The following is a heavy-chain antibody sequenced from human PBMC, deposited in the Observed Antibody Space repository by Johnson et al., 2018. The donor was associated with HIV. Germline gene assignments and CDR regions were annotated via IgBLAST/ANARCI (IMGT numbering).Heavy chain of an antibody. CDR1: GFTFSNYA. D-gene: IGHD2-21*02. Sequence: VQLVESGGGLVQPGGSLRLSCAASGFTFSNYAMNWVRQAPGKGLEWVSSIGYSASDTYYADSVKGRFTISRDNAKNSLYLQMNSLSAEDTALYYCARWIRYCGCDCYDVFDIWGQGTKVTVSS. CDR2: IGYSASDT. J-gene: IGHJ3*02. V-gene: IGHV3-23*04. CDR3: ARWIRYCGCDCYDVFDI.